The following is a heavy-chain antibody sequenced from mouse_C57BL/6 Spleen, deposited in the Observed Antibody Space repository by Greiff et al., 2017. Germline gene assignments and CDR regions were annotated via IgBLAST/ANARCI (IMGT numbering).Heavy chain of an antibody. J-gene: IGHJ2*01. CDR3: GRTGCCFGC. Sequence: EVQLQQSGPELVKPGASVKISCKASGYTFTDYYMNWVKQSHGKSLEWIGDINPNNGGTSYNQKFKGKATLTVDKSSSTAYMELRSLTSEGSAVYDWGRTGCCFGCWGQGTTRTVSS. CDR2: INPNNGGT. D-gene: IGHD4-1*01. CDR1: GYTFTDYY. V-gene: IGHV1-26*01.